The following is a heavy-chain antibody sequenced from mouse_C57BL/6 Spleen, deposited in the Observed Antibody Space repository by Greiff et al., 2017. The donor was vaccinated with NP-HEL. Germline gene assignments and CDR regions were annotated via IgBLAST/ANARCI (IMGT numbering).Heavy chain of an antibody. J-gene: IGHJ1*03. D-gene: IGHD4-1*01. CDR1: AYTFPSYW. Sequence: QVQLQQPGAELVKPGASVKVSCKAPAYTFPSYWLHWVKQRPGQGLEWIGRIHPSVGDTNSNQKFKGKATVTVDKASSTAYMQLSSLTSEDSAVYYCAISNWDWYFDVWGTGTTVTVSS. V-gene: IGHV1-74*01. CDR2: IHPSVGDT. CDR3: AISNWDWYFDV.